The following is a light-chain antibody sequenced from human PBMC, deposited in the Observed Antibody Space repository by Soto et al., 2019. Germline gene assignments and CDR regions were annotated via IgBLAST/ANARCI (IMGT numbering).Light chain of an antibody. CDR2: YDS. Sequence: SYELTQPPSVSVAPGKTARITCGGNNIGSKSVHWYQQKTGQAPVLVIYYDSDRPSGIPERFSGSNSGNMATLTISRVEAGDEADYYCQVWDSSGDHVVFGGGTKLTVL. CDR3: QVWDSSGDHVV. J-gene: IGLJ2*01. V-gene: IGLV3-21*04. CDR1: NIGSKS.